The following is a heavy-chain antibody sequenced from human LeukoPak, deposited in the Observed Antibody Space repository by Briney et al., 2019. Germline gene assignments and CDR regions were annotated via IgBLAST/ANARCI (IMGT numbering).Heavy chain of an antibody. Sequence: SETLSLTCAVYGGSFSGYYWSWIRQPPGKGLEWIGEINHSGSTNYNPSLKSRVTISVDTSKNQFSLKLSSVTAADTAVYYCARDPGRGVIITSFYYGMDVWGQGTTVTVSS. CDR1: GGSFSGYY. D-gene: IGHD3-10*01. CDR2: INHSGST. V-gene: IGHV4-34*01. CDR3: ARDPGRGVIITSFYYGMDV. J-gene: IGHJ6*02.